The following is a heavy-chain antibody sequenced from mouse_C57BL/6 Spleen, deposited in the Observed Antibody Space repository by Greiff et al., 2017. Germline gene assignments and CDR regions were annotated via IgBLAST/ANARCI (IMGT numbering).Heavy chain of an antibody. J-gene: IGHJ2*01. Sequence: QVQLQQPGTELVKPGASVKLSCKASGYTFTSYWMHWVKQRPGQGLEWIGNINPSNGGTNYNEKFKSKATLTVDKSSSTAYMQLRGLTSEDSAVYNCASHLEGFNVVSFDYWGQGTTLTVSS. CDR1: GYTFTSYW. D-gene: IGHD6-2*01. CDR2: INPSNGGT. CDR3: ASHLEGFNVVSFDY. V-gene: IGHV1-53*01.